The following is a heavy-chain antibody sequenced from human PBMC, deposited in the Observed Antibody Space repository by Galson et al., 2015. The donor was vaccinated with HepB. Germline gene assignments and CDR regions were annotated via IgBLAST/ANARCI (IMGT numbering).Heavy chain of an antibody. J-gene: IGHJ1*01. CDR2: IKQDGSEK. V-gene: IGHV3-7*01. CDR1: GFTFSSYW. D-gene: IGHD3-22*01. CDR3: ARVTYYYDSSGFQH. Sequence: SLRLSCAASGFTFSSYWMSWVRQAPGKGLEWVANIKQDGSEKYYVDSVKGRFTISRDNAKNSLYLQMNSLRAEDTAVYYCARVTYYYDSSGFQHWGQGTLVTVSS.